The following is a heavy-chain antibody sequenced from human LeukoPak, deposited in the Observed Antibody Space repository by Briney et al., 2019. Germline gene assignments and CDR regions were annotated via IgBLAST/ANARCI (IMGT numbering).Heavy chain of an antibody. CDR3: ARDLPPLGVVII. D-gene: IGHD3-3*01. J-gene: IGHJ4*02. Sequence: ASMKVSCKASGYTFTGYYMHWVRQAPGQGLEWMGWINPNSGGTNYAQKFQGRVTMTRDTSISTAYMELSRLRSDDTAVYYCARDLPPLGVVIIWGQGTLVTVSS. CDR1: GYTFTGYY. V-gene: IGHV1-2*02. CDR2: INPNSGGT.